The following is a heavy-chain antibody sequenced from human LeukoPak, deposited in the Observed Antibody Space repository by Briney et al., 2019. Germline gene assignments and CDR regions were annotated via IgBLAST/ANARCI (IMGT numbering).Heavy chain of an antibody. V-gene: IGHV1-2*02. Sequence: GASVKVSCKASGYTFTGYYMHWVRQAPGQGLEWMGWINPNSGGTNYAQKFQGRVTMTRDTSISTAYKELSRLRSDDTAVYYCARELFQATVDTGPFDYWGQGTLVTVSS. D-gene: IGHD2-21*01. CDR3: ARELFQATVDTGPFDY. CDR2: INPNSGGT. CDR1: GYTFTGYY. J-gene: IGHJ4*02.